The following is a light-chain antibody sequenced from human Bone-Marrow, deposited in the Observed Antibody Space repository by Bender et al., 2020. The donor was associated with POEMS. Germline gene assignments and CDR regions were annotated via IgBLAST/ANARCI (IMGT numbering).Light chain of an antibody. J-gene: IGLJ1*01. CDR3: CSYVGSSTFV. Sequence: QSALTQPASVSGSPGQSITISCTGNSSDFGNYNLVSWYQQHPDKAPKLIIYETSKRPSGVSDRFSGSKSGNTASLTISGLQVEDEADYYCCSYVGSSTFVFGTGTKVTVL. V-gene: IGLV2-23*01. CDR2: ETS. CDR1: SSDFGNYNL.